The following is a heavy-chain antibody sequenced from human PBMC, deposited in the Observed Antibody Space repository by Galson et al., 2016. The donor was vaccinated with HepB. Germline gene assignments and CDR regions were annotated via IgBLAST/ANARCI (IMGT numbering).Heavy chain of an antibody. J-gene: IGHJ6*02. D-gene: IGHD2-2*02. CDR2: ISGYNGNT. Sequence: SVKVSCKASGYTFTSYGISWVRQAPGQGLEWMGWISGYNGNTNYAQKFQGRITMTTDTSTNTAYMELRSLRSDDTAVFYCARYCYSTSCYISNGDVWGQGTTVTVS. CDR3: ARYCYSTSCYISNGDV. CDR1: GYTFTSYG. V-gene: IGHV1-18*01.